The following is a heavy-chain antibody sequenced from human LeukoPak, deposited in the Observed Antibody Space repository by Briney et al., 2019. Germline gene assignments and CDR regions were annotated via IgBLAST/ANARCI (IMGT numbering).Heavy chain of an antibody. Sequence: ASVKVSCKASGYTFTGYYMHWVRQAPGQGLEWMGRINPNSGGTNYAQKFQGRVTMTRDTSISTAYMEPSRLRSDDTAVYYCASSGLRFLEWLLPSGYWGQGTLVTVSS. CDR2: INPNSGGT. D-gene: IGHD3-3*01. J-gene: IGHJ4*02. CDR1: GYTFTGYY. V-gene: IGHV1-2*06. CDR3: ASSGLRFLEWLLPSGY.